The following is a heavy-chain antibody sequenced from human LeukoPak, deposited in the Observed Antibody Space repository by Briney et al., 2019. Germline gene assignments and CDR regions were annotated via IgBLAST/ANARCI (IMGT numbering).Heavy chain of an antibody. CDR1: GGSISSGSYY. Sequence: SETLSLTCTVSGGSISSGSYYWGWIRPPAGKGLEWIGRIYTSGSTNYNPSLKSRVTISVDTSKNQFSLKLSSVTAADTAVCYCARDALAYCGGDCYFAAFDIWGQGTMVTVSS. D-gene: IGHD2-21*02. CDR2: IYTSGST. CDR3: ARDALAYCGGDCYFAAFDI. V-gene: IGHV4-61*02. J-gene: IGHJ3*02.